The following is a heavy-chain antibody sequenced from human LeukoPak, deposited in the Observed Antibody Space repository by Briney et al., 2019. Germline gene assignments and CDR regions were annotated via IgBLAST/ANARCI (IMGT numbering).Heavy chain of an antibody. J-gene: IGHJ3*02. CDR3: ARHTRMVVVVPDDAFDI. CDR2: IYPGDSET. V-gene: IGHV5-51*01. CDR1: GYTFASYW. Sequence: GESLKISCKASGYTFASYWIGWVRQMPGKGLEWMGIIYPGDSETRYSPSFQGQVTISADKSISTAYLQWSSLKASDTAMYYCARHTRMVVVVPDDAFDIWGQGTMVTVSS. D-gene: IGHD2-2*01.